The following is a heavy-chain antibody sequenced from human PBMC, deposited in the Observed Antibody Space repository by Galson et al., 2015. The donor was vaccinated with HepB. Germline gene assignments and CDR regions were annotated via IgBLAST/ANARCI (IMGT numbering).Heavy chain of an antibody. D-gene: IGHD6-13*01. CDR2: IYWDDDK. CDR1: GFSLSTSGVG. Sequence: PALVKPTQTLTLTCTFSGFSLSTSGVGVGWIRQPPGKALEWLALIYWDDDKRYSPSLKSRLTITKDTSKNQVVLTMTNMDPVDTATYYCAPSWSYQQLAPFVNFDYWGQGTLVTVSS. CDR3: APSWSYQQLAPFVNFDY. J-gene: IGHJ4*02. V-gene: IGHV2-5*02.